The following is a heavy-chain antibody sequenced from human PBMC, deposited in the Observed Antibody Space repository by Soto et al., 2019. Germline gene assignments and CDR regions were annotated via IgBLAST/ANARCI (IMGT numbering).Heavy chain of an antibody. D-gene: IGHD2-15*01. CDR3: ARGLGYCSGGSCYITA. V-gene: IGHV4-34*01. CDR1: GGSFSGYY. J-gene: IGHJ5*02. Sequence: TLSLTCAVYGGSFSGYYWSWIRQPPGKGLEWIGEINHSGSTNYNPSLKSRVTISVDTSKNQFSLKLSSVTAADTAVYYCARGLGYCSGGSCYITAWGQGTLVTVSS. CDR2: INHSGST.